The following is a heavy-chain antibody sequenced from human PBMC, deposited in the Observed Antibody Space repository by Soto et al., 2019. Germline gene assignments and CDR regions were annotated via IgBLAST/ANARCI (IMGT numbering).Heavy chain of an antibody. CDR3: ARDTPAFSSSCPPYWDFFDY. D-gene: IGHD6-13*01. V-gene: IGHV1-18*01. J-gene: IGHJ4*02. CDR2: ISAYNGNT. Sequence: ASVKVSCQASAYTFTNYGMSWVRQSPGQGLEWMGWISAYNGNTNYAQKLQGRVTMTTDTSTTTAYMELRSLRSDDTAVYYSARDTPAFSSSCPPYWDFFDYSGQGTFDIGSS. CDR1: AYTFTNYG.